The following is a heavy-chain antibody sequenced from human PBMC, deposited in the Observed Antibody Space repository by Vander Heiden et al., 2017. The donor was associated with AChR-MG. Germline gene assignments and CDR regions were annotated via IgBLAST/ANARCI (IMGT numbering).Heavy chain of an antibody. J-gene: IGHJ6*02. Sequence: QFQLVQSGGEVKKPGASVKVSCKASGYTFTNFGVTWVRQAPGQGLEWLAWIRRYNGKTDYAPNFQGRLTTTTDTSTSSAYMELRSLRSDDTAVYYCARVADYGSGDGMDIWGQGTTVRVS. D-gene: IGHD3-10*01. CDR1: GYTFTNFG. CDR3: ARVADYGSGDGMDI. CDR2: IRRYNGKT. V-gene: IGHV1-18*01.